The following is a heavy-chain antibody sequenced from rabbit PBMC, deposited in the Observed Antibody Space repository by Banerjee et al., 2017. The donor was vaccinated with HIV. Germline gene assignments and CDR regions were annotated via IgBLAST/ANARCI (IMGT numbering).Heavy chain of an antibody. CDR3: ARGPDYAGNGFDL. CDR2: IYTVGSITT. V-gene: IGHV1S45*01. J-gene: IGHJ4*01. CDR1: GIDFSRHF. D-gene: IGHD4-2*01. Sequence: QQQLEESGGGLVKPGGTLTLTCKASGIDFSRHFMCWVRQAPGNGLEWIACIYTVGSITTYYASWASGRFTISKTSSTTVTLQMTSLTAADTATYFCARGPDYAGNGFDLWGQGTLVTVS.